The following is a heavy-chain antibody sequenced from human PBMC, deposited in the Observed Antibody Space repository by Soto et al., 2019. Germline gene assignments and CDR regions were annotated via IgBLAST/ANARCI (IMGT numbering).Heavy chain of an antibody. CDR1: GFTFSSYG. V-gene: IGHV3-30*03. J-gene: IGHJ6*03. CDR2: ISYDGSNK. Sequence: GGSLRLSCAASGFTFSSYGMHWVRQAPGKGLEWVAVISYDGSNKYYADSVKGRFTISRDNSKNTLYLQMNSLRAEDTAVYYCASSVKPRDRDYYDMDVWGKGTTVTVSS. D-gene: IGHD3-22*01. CDR3: ASSVKPRDRDYYDMDV.